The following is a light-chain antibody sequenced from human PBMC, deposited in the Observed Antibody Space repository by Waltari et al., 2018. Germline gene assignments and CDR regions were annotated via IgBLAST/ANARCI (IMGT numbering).Light chain of an antibody. CDR2: DND. CDR1: SSNIGNNY. CDR3: GTWDSSLSAVV. Sequence: QSVLTQPPSVSAAPGQKVTISCSGSSSNIGNNYVSWYQRLPGTTPKLLIYDNDNRPSGIPDRVSGSKSGTSATLGITGLQTGDEADYYCGTWDSSLSAVVFGGGTKLTVL. J-gene: IGLJ2*01. V-gene: IGLV1-51*01.